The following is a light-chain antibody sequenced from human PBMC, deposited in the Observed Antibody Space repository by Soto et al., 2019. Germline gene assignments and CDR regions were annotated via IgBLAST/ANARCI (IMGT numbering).Light chain of an antibody. Sequence: DIQMTQSPSSLSASVGDRVTIVCRASQSISTYLHWYQQKPGKAPNLLIFAASSLQSGVPSRFSGSGSGTDFTLTISSLQPEDFATYYCQQLSTYPSTFGGGTKVEIK. J-gene: IGKJ4*01. CDR3: QQLSTYPST. CDR1: QSISTY. CDR2: AAS. V-gene: IGKV1-39*01.